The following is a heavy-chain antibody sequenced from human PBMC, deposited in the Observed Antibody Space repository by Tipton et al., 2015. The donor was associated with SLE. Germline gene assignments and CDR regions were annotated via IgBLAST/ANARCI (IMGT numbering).Heavy chain of an antibody. V-gene: IGHV4-34*01. Sequence: TLSLTCAVYGGSFSGYYWSWIRQPPGKGLEWIGEINHSGSTNYNPSLKSRVTISVDTSKNQFSRKLSSVTAADTAVYYCARGLDYYDSSGSYYFDYWGQGTLVTVSS. CDR3: ARGLDYYDSSGSYYFDY. CDR1: GGSFSGYY. CDR2: INHSGST. D-gene: IGHD3-22*01. J-gene: IGHJ4*02.